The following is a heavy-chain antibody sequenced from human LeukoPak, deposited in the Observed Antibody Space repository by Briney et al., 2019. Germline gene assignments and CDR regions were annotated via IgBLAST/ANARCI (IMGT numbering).Heavy chain of an antibody. CDR2: IESKTDGGTT. CDR3: TTDPPDY. Sequence: PGGSLRLSCAASGFTFSNAWMSWVRQAPGKGLEWVGRIESKTDGGTTDYAAPVKGRFTISRDDSKNTLYLQMNSLKTEDTAVYYCTTDPPDYWGQGTLVTVSS. J-gene: IGHJ4*02. V-gene: IGHV3-15*04. CDR1: GFTFSNAW.